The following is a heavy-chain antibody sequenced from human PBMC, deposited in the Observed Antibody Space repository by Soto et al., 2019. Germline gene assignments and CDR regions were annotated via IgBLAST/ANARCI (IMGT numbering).Heavy chain of an antibody. D-gene: IGHD3-3*01. CDR1: GGSIISGGYS. V-gene: IGHV4-30-2*01. CDR2: IYHSGST. CDR3: ARGITIFGVADGMDV. Sequence: NPSETLSLTCAFSGGSIISGGYSWSWIRQPPGKGLEWIGYIYHSGSTYYNPSLKSRVTISVDRSKNQFSLKLSSVTAADTAVYHCARGITIFGVADGMDVWGQGTTVTVSS. J-gene: IGHJ6*02.